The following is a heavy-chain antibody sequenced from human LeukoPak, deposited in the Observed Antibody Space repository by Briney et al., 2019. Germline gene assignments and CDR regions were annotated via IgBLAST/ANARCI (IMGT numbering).Heavy chain of an antibody. CDR3: ARDDGSGGATHFDY. D-gene: IGHD1-26*01. V-gene: IGHV1-69*04. J-gene: IGHJ4*02. CDR1: GGTFSSYA. CDR2: IIPILGIA. Sequence: SVKVSCKASGGTFSSYAISWVRQAPGQGLEWMGRIIPILGIANYAQKFQGRVTITADKSTSTAYMELSSLRSEDTAVYYCARDDGSGGATHFDYWGQGTLVTVSS.